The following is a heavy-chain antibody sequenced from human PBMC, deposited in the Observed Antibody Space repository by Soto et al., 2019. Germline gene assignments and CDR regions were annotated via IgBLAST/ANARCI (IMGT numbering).Heavy chain of an antibody. J-gene: IGHJ4*02. CDR3: AGVRLRNSSPHNFDS. D-gene: IGHD6-19*01. Sequence: SETLSLTCSVSGASVSSGSFYWSWIRQPPGKGLEWIGFIYNNETFNYNPSLKSRVTLSVDTSKHQFSLKLSSVTAADTAVYYCAGVRLRNSSPHNFDSWGQGARGTVSS. CDR2: IYNNETF. V-gene: IGHV4-61*01. CDR1: GASVSSGSFY.